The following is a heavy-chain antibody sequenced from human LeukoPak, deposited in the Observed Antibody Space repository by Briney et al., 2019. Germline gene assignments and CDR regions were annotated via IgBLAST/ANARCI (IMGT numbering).Heavy chain of an antibody. CDR1: GYRFTTYW. Sequence: GESLKVSCKASGYRFTTYWIGWVRQMPARGLEWMGIFYPGDSDTRYSPSFEGQVTISADKSITTAYLQWSSLKASDTAMYYCARQITDQSSGYDSIDYWGQGTLVTVSS. CDR3: ARQITDQSSGYDSIDY. V-gene: IGHV5-51*01. J-gene: IGHJ4*02. D-gene: IGHD5-12*01. CDR2: FYPGDSDT.